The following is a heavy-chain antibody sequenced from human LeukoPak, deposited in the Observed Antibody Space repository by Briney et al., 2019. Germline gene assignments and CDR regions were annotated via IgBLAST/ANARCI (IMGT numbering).Heavy chain of an antibody. Sequence: PSETLSLTCTVSGGSISGFHWSWIRQPPGKGLEYIGDVFYSGGTNYNSSLKSQLTISVDTSRNQFSLKLTSVTAADTAVYYCARLYAGAYTRLDPWGQGTLVAVSS. J-gene: IGHJ5*02. CDR2: VFYSGGT. V-gene: IGHV4-59*08. D-gene: IGHD3-16*01. CDR3: ARLYAGAYTRLDP. CDR1: GGSISGFH.